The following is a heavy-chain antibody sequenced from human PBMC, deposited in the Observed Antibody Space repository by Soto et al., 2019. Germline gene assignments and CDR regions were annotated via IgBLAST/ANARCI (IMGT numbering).Heavy chain of an antibody. CDR1: GGTFSNSA. CDR3: ARDKDRLQLGGNYYYILDV. CDR2: IMPIFRTP. V-gene: IGHV1-69*12. J-gene: IGHJ6*02. Sequence: QVQLEQSGAEVKKPGSSVKVSCKASGGTFSNSAISWVRQAPGQGLEWRGGIMPIFRTPDYAQKCQGRVIVTADESTSTVYMELRGLRSDDTAVYYGARDKDRLQLGGNYYYILDVWGQGTTVTVSS. D-gene: IGHD5-12*01.